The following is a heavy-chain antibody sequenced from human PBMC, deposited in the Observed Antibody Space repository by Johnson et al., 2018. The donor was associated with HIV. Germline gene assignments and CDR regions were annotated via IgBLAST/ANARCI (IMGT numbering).Heavy chain of an antibody. CDR3: AKDRFRVGTTMAESGAFDI. J-gene: IGHJ3*02. D-gene: IGHD5-18*01. CDR1: GFTFDDHA. CDR2: IIWNSGSI. V-gene: IGHV3-9*01. Sequence: VQLVESGGGLVQPGRSLRLSCAASGFTFDDHAMHWVRQAPGKGLEWVSGIIWNSGSIAYADSVKGRFTISRDNAKNSLYLQMNSLRAEDTALYYCAKDRFRVGTTMAESGAFDIWGQGTMVTVS.